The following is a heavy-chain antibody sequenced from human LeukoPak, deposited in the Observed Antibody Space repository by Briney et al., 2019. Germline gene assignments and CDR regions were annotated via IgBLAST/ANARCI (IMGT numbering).Heavy chain of an antibody. Sequence: SVKVSCKASGGTFSSYAISWVRQAPGQGLEWMGRIIPILGIANHAQKFQGRVTITADKSTSTAYMELSSLRSEDTAVYYCATTVTTRRIYYYGMDVWGQGTTVTVSS. J-gene: IGHJ6*02. CDR2: IIPILGIA. D-gene: IGHD4-17*01. CDR3: ATTVTTRRIYYYGMDV. CDR1: GGTFSSYA. V-gene: IGHV1-69*04.